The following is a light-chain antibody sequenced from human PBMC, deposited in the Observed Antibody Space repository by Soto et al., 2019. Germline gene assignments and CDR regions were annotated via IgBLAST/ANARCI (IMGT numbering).Light chain of an antibody. CDR1: SSDVGGYNL. CDR2: EVN. V-gene: IGLV2-8*01. Sequence: QSVLTQPPSASGSPGQSVTISCTGTSSDVGGYNLVSWYQQHPGKAPKLMIYEVNKRPSGVPDRFSGSKSANTASLTVSGLQAEDEGDYYCSSYASGNHLVFGGGTKVTVL. CDR3: SSYASGNHLV. J-gene: IGLJ2*01.